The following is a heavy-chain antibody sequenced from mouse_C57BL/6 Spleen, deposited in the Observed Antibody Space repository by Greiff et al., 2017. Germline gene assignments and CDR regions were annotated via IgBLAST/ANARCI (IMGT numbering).Heavy chain of an antibody. D-gene: IGHD1-1*01. Sequence: EVQVVESEGGLVQPGSSMKLSCTASGFTFSDYYMAWVRQVPEKGLEWVANINSDGSSTYYLDSLKGSFIISTDNAKNILYLQMSSLKSEDTAAYYCARDNYGSSSYAMDYWGQGTSVTVSS. CDR3: ARDNYGSSSYAMDY. CDR1: GFTFSDYY. J-gene: IGHJ4*01. V-gene: IGHV5-16*01. CDR2: INSDGSST.